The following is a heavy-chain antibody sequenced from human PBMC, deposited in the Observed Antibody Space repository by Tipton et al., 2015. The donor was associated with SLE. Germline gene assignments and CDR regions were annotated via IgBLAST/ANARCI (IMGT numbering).Heavy chain of an antibody. CDR2: IYQSGST. J-gene: IGHJ4*02. D-gene: IGHD3-22*01. CDR1: GGSISSSSYS. V-gene: IGHV4-30-2*01. Sequence: TLSLTCTVSGGSISSSSYSWSWIRQPPGKGLEWIGYIYQSGSTYYNPSLKSRVTISVDTSKNQFSLKLSSVTAADTAVYYCARHRVYYDSSGYFDYWGQGTLVTVSS. CDR3: ARHRVYYDSSGYFDY.